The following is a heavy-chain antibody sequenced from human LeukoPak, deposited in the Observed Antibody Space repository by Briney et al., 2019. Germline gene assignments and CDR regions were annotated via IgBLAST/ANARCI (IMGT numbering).Heavy chain of an antibody. D-gene: IGHD2-2*01. V-gene: IGHV1-2*02. Sequence: ASVKVSCKASGYTFTGYYMHWVRQAPGQGLEGMGWINPNSGGTNYAQKFQGRVTMTRDTSISTAYMELSRLRSDDTAVYYCARELSLGYCSSTSCGSNWFDPWGQGTLVTVSS. CDR1: GYTFTGYY. J-gene: IGHJ5*02. CDR2: INPNSGGT. CDR3: ARELSLGYCSSTSCGSNWFDP.